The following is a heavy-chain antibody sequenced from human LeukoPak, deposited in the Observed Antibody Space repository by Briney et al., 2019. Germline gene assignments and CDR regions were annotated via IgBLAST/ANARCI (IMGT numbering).Heavy chain of an antibody. CDR2: IYYSGST. D-gene: IGHD2-2*01. J-gene: IGHJ4*02. V-gene: IGHV4-39*01. CDR1: GGSISSSSYY. CDR3: ARQRCSSTSCYLDY. Sequence: SETLSLTCTVSGGSISSSSYYWGWIRQPPGKWVEWIGSIYYSGSTYYNPSLKSRVTISVDTSKNQFSLKLSSVTAADTAVYYCARQRCSSTSCYLDYWGQGTLVTVSS.